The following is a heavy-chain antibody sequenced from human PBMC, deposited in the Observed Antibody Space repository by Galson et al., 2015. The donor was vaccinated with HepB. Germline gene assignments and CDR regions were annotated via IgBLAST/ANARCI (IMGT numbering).Heavy chain of an antibody. Sequence: SLRLSCAASGFTFSSYAMHWVRQAPGKGLEWVAVISYDGSNKYYADSVKGRFTISRDNSKNTLYLQMNSLRAEDTAVYYCARGPCSSTSCYTIKFDYWGQGTLVTVSS. J-gene: IGHJ4*02. CDR3: ARGPCSSTSCYTIKFDY. CDR2: ISYDGSNK. CDR1: GFTFSSYA. V-gene: IGHV3-30-3*01. D-gene: IGHD2-2*02.